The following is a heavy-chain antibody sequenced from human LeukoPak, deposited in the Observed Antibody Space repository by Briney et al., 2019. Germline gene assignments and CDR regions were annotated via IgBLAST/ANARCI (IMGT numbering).Heavy chain of an antibody. CDR3: ARDNPMVYATYDH. J-gene: IGHJ4*02. Sequence: GGSLRLSCAASGFTFNDYGMSWVRQAPGKGLEWLSGINWNGGRTGYADSMKGRFIISRDNAKNSLYLQMNSLRAEDTAVYYCARDNPMVYATYDHWGQGTLVTVSS. CDR2: INWNGGRT. CDR1: GFTFNDYG. V-gene: IGHV3-20*04. D-gene: IGHD2-8*01.